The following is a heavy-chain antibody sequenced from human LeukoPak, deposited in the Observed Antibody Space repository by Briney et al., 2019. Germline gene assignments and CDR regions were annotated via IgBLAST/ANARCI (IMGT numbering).Heavy chain of an antibody. D-gene: IGHD2-15*01. V-gene: IGHV1-2*02. CDR2: IDPNSGGT. J-gene: IGHJ4*02. CDR3: ARAGVVVVAATYFDY. CDR1: GYTFTGYY. Sequence: ASVKVSCKASGYTFTGYYMHWVRQAPGQGLEWMGWIDPNSGGTNYAQKFQGRVTMTRDTPISTAYMELSRLRSDDTAVYYCARAGVVVVAATYFDYWGQGTLVTVSS.